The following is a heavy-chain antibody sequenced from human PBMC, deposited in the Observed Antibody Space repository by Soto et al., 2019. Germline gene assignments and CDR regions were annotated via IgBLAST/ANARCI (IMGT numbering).Heavy chain of an antibody. J-gene: IGHJ6*02. Sequence: GAPVKVSCKASGGTFSSYAISWVRQAPGQGLEWMGGIIPIFGTANYAQKFQGRVTITADESTSTAYMELSSLRSEDTAVYYCARDGKLELRHSYYYGMDVWGQGTTVTVSS. CDR2: IIPIFGTA. CDR3: ARDGKLELRHSYYYGMDV. D-gene: IGHD1-7*01. CDR1: GGTFSSYA. V-gene: IGHV1-69*13.